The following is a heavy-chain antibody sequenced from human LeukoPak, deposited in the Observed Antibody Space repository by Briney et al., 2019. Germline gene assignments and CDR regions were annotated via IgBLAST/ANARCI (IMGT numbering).Heavy chain of an antibody. D-gene: IGHD6-19*01. Sequence: ASVKVSCRASGYTFTTYAMQWVSQAPGQSLEWMAWINVANGNTKYSQKFQGRVTLTRDTSATTAYMEVSSLRSEDTAVYYCARNLVGKTDFDYWGQGTLLSVYS. CDR3: ARNLVGKTDFDY. J-gene: IGHJ4*02. V-gene: IGHV1-3*01. CDR1: GYTFTTYA. CDR2: INVANGNT.